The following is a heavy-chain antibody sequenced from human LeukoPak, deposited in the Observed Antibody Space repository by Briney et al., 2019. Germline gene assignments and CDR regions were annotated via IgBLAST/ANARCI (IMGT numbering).Heavy chain of an antibody. J-gene: IGHJ4*02. D-gene: IGHD6-13*01. Sequence: GGSLRLSCTASGFTFSRYSMNCIRQAPGKGLEWVSSISSSSNYIYYADSVKGRFTISRDNAENSLYLQMNSLRTEDTAVYYCARAPTSEQQLQFDYWGQGTLVTVSS. CDR2: ISSSSNYI. V-gene: IGHV3-21*01. CDR3: ARAPTSEQQLQFDY. CDR1: GFTFSRYS.